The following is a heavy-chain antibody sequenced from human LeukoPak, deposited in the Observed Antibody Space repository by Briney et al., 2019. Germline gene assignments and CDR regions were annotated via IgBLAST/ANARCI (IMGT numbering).Heavy chain of an antibody. D-gene: IGHD5-12*01. CDR3: ARVGSGYDLGYFDY. V-gene: IGHV3-30*19. CDR1: GFTLSGYN. J-gene: IGHJ4*02. Sequence: PGGSLRLSCAASGFTLSGYNMQWFRQAPGKGLEWVALISHDGINKNYADSVKGRFTISRDDSKNTFYLQMNSVKTEDTAVYYCARVGSGYDLGYFDYWGQGTLVTVSS. CDR2: ISHDGINK.